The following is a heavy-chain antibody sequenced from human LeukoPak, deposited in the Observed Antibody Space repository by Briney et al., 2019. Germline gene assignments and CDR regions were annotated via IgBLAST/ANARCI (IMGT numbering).Heavy chain of an antibody. Sequence: GGSLRLSCAAARFTFSSYGMHWVRQAPGKGLEWVAFIRYDGSNKYYADSVKGRFTISRDNSKNTLYLQMNSLRAEDTAVYYCAKDYEQWLATYYFDYWGQGTLVTVSS. D-gene: IGHD6-19*01. J-gene: IGHJ4*02. CDR1: RFTFSSYG. V-gene: IGHV3-30*02. CDR2: IRYDGSNK. CDR3: AKDYEQWLATYYFDY.